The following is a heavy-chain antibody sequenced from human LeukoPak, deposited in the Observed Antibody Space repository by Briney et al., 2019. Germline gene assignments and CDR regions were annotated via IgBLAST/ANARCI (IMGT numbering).Heavy chain of an antibody. V-gene: IGHV4-61*08. CDR2: IFYSGST. CDR3: ARDEGIAAAGTRFDP. D-gene: IGHD6-13*01. Sequence: PSETLSLTCTVSGGSVSGDGYYWSWIRQPPGKGLESIGYIFYSGSTYYNPSLKSRVTISVDTSKNQFSLKLSSVTAADTAVYYCARDEGIAAAGTRFDPWGQGTLVTVSS. CDR1: GGSVSGDGYY. J-gene: IGHJ5*02.